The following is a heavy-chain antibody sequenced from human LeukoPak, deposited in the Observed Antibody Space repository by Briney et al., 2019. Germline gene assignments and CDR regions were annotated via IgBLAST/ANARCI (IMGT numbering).Heavy chain of an antibody. Sequence: GGSLRLSCAASRFTFSSYSMNWVRQAPGKGLDWVSYTSNSGSIIYYADSVKGRFTISRDNAKNSLYLQMNSLRAEDTAVYYCARRDCDTIKCRGSNWFDPWGQGTLVSISS. CDR1: RFTFSSYS. J-gene: IGHJ5*02. D-gene: IGHD3-22*01. CDR3: ARRDCDTIKCRGSNWFDP. CDR2: TSNSGSII. V-gene: IGHV3-48*01.